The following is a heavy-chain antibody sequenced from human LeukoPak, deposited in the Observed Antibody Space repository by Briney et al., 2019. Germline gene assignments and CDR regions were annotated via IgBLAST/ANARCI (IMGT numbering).Heavy chain of an antibody. Sequence: SETLSLTCTVSGGSISSSSYYWGWIRQPPGKGLEWIGSIYYSGSTYYNPSLKSRVTISVDTSKNQFSLKLSSVTAADTAVYYCARDRYYGSGSYSDYWGQGTLVTVSS. V-gene: IGHV4-39*07. J-gene: IGHJ4*02. CDR2: IYYSGST. D-gene: IGHD3-10*01. CDR1: GGSISSSSYY. CDR3: ARDRYYGSGSYSDY.